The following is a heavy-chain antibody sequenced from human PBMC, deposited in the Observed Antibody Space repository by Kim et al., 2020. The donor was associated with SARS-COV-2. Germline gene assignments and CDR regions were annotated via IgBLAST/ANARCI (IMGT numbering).Heavy chain of an antibody. D-gene: IGHD6-13*01. Sequence: YYNPSLKSRVTISVDTSKNQFSLKLSSVTAADTAVYYCARVYTLAAALDYWGQGTLVTVSS. V-gene: IGHV4-39*07. CDR3: ARVYTLAAALDY. J-gene: IGHJ4*02.